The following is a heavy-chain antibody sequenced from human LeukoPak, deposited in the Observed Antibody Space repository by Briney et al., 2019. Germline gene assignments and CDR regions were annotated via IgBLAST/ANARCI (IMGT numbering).Heavy chain of an antibody. D-gene: IGHD4-17*01. CDR3: ARGPTVKYFDY. Sequence: SETLSLTCTVSRGSISSTTYYWGWIRQPPGKGLEWIGTIYYSGSTYYNPSLKSRVTISVATSQNPFSLKLSSVTAADPAVYYCARGPTVKYFDYWGQGTLVTVSS. CDR1: RGSISSTTYY. V-gene: IGHV4-39*07. J-gene: IGHJ4*02. CDR2: IYYSGST.